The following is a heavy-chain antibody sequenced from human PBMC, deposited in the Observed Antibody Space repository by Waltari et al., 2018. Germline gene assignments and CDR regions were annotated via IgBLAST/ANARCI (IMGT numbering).Heavy chain of an antibody. CDR2: ISISGTTT. Sequence: QVQLVESGGCLVKPGGSLRLFCAASGFSFTAADMSWVRQAPGKGLEYISYISISGTTTNYADSVKGRFTISRDNSKNSLYLQMNSLRAEDTAIYYCVMQKGTNWGQGTLVTVSS. CDR1: GFSFTAAD. V-gene: IGHV3-11*01. CDR3: VMQKGTN. J-gene: IGHJ4*02.